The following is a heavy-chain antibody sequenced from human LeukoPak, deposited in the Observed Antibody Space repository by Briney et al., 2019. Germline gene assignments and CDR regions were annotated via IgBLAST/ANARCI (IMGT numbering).Heavy chain of an antibody. CDR1: GFSLSTRGVG. V-gene: IGHV2-5*02. CDR2: IYWDDDK. CDR3: AHGPVSGSYGWYFDL. D-gene: IGHD1-26*01. J-gene: IGHJ2*01. Sequence: ESGPTLVKPTQTLTLTCTFSGFSLSTRGVGVGWIRQPPGKALEWLALIYWDDDKRYSPSLKSRLTITKDTSKNQVVLTMTNMYSVDTATYYCAHGPVSGSYGWYFDLWGRGTLATVSS.